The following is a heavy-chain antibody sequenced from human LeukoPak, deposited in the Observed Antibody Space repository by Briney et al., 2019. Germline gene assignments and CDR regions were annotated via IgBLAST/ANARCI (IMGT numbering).Heavy chain of an antibody. Sequence: ASVKVSCKASGYTFTSYAMHWVRQAPGQRLEWMGWINAGNGNTKYSQKFQGRVTITRDTSASTAYMELSSLRSEDTAVYYCARDLYYYDSSVSMDVWGQGTTVTVSS. CDR2: INAGNGNT. CDR3: ARDLYYYDSSVSMDV. D-gene: IGHD3-22*01. V-gene: IGHV1-3*01. CDR1: GYTFTSYA. J-gene: IGHJ6*02.